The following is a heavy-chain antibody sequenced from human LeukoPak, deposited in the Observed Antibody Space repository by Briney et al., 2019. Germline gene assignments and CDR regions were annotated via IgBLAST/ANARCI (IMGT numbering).Heavy chain of an antibody. V-gene: IGHV4-34*01. CDR3: AREWYYYDSSGYYYGRIAFDI. J-gene: IGHJ3*02. CDR2: INHSGST. CDR1: GGSFSGYY. Sequence: PSETLSLTCAVYGGSFSGYYWSWIRQPPGKGLEWIGEINHSGSTNYNPSLKSRVTISVDTSKNQFSLKLSSVTAADTAVYYCAREWYYYDSSGYYYGRIAFDIWGQGTMVTVSS. D-gene: IGHD3-22*01.